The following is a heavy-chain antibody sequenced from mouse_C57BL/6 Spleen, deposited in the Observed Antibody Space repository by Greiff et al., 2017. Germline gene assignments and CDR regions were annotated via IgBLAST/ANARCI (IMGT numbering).Heavy chain of an antibody. V-gene: IGHV1-7*01. CDR2: INPSSGYT. D-gene: IGHD2-12*01. Sequence: QVQLQQSGAELAKPGASVKLSCKASGYTFTSYWMNWVKQRPGQGLEWIGYINPSSGYTKYNQKFKDKATLTADKSSSTAYMQLSSLTYEDSAVYYCANQEYDVLLGYWGQGTSVTVSS. CDR1: GYTFTSYW. CDR3: ANQEYDVLLGY. J-gene: IGHJ4*01.